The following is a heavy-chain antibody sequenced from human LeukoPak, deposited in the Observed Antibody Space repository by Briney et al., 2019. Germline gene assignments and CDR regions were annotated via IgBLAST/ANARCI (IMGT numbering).Heavy chain of an antibody. Sequence: TGGSLRLSCAASGFTFSSYWMNWVRQAPGKGLEWVANIKQDGSEKDYVDSVKGRFTISRDNAKNSLYLQMNSLRVEDTAVYYCAKDPLRLYSSSSGWFDPWGQGTLVTVSS. CDR1: GFTFSSYW. V-gene: IGHV3-7*01. CDR2: IKQDGSEK. CDR3: AKDPLRLYSSSSGWFDP. J-gene: IGHJ5*02. D-gene: IGHD6-6*01.